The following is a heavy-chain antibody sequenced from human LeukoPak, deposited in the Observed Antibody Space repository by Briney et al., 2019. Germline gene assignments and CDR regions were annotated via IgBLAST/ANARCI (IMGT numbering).Heavy chain of an antibody. CDR2: ISWNSGSI. J-gene: IGHJ4*02. V-gene: IGHV3-9*01. CDR1: GFTFDDYA. Sequence: GGSLRLSCAASGFTFDDYAMHWVRQAPGKGLEWVSGISWNSGSIGYADSVKGRFTISRDNAKNSLYLQMNSLRAEDTALYYCAKGYNCNYGYYFDYWGQGTLVTVSS. CDR3: AKGYNCNYGYYFDY. D-gene: IGHD1-7*01.